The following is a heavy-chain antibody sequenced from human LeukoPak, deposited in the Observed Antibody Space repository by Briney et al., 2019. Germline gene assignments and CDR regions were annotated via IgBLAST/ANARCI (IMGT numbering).Heavy chain of an antibody. CDR2: ISSSSSTI. V-gene: IGHV3-48*04. CDR3: AREVTEYSSSWFDP. Sequence: GGSLRLSCAASGFTFSSYSMNWVRQAPGKGLEWVSYISSSSSTIYYADSVKGRFTISRDNAKNSLYLQMNSLRAEDTAVYYCAREVTEYSSSWFDPWGQGTLVTVSS. D-gene: IGHD6-13*01. CDR1: GFTFSSYS. J-gene: IGHJ5*02.